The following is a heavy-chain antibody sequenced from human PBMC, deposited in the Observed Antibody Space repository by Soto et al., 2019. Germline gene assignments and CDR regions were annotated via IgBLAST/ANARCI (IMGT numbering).Heavy chain of an antibody. D-gene: IGHD3-3*01. CDR1: GYSISSGYY. J-gene: IGHJ4*02. V-gene: IGHV4-38-2*01. Sequence: PSETLSLTCAVSGYSISSGYYWGWIRQPPGKGLEWIGSIYHSGSTYYNPSLKSRVTISVDTSKNQFPLKLSSVTAADTAVYYCARHDFWSGYYIDYWGQETLVTVSS. CDR3: ARHDFWSGYYIDY. CDR2: IYHSGST.